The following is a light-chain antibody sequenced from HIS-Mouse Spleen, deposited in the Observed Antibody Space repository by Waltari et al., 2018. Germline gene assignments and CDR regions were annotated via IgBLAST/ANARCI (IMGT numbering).Light chain of an antibody. V-gene: IGLV3-21*03. CDR2: DGS. J-gene: IGLJ2*01. Sequence: SYVLTQPPSVSVAPGKTARITCGGNNIGSKSVHWYQQKPGQAPVLVGYDGSDRPSGIPGLFCGSNAGNTATLTISRVEAGDEADYYCQVWDSSSDHVVFGGGTKLTVL. CDR3: QVWDSSSDHVV. CDR1: NIGSKS.